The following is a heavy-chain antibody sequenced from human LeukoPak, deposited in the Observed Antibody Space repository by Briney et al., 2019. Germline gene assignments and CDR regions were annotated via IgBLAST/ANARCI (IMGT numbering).Heavy chain of an antibody. V-gene: IGHV4-34*01. CDR2: INHSGST. Sequence: SETLSLTCAVYGGSFSGYYWSWIRQPPGKGLEWIGEINHSGSTNYNPSLKSRVTISVDTSKNQFSLKLSSVTAADTAVYYCARSGAITMVRGVAFYYYYYMDVWGKGTTVTVSS. CDR1: GGSFSGYY. J-gene: IGHJ6*03. CDR3: ARSGAITMVRGVAFYYYYYMDV. D-gene: IGHD3-10*01.